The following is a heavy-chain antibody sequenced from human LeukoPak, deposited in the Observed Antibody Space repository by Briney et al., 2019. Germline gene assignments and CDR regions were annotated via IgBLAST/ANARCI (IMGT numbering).Heavy chain of an antibody. CDR3: AKERWMMGGDWFDP. V-gene: IGHV3-20*04. J-gene: IGHJ5*02. D-gene: IGHD3-16*01. CDR1: GFTFDDYA. CDR2: INWNGGST. Sequence: GGSLRLSCAASGFTFDDYAMSWVRQTPGKGLEWVSGINWNGGSTGYADSVKGRFTISRDNAKNSLYLQMNSLRADDTAVYYCAKERWMMGGDWFDPWGQGTLVTVSS.